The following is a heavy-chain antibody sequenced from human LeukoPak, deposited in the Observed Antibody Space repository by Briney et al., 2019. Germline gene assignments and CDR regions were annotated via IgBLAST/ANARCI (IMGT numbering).Heavy chain of an antibody. J-gene: IGHJ3*02. CDR1: GGSISSSSYY. D-gene: IGHD3-10*01. V-gene: IGHV4-39*07. CDR3: ARDMAHAFDI. Sequence: SETLSLTCTVSGGSISSSSYYWGWIRQPPGKGLEWIGSIYYSGSTYYNPSLKSRVTISVDTSKNQFSLKLSSVTAADTAVYYCARDMAHAFDIWGQGTMVTVSS. CDR2: IYYSGST.